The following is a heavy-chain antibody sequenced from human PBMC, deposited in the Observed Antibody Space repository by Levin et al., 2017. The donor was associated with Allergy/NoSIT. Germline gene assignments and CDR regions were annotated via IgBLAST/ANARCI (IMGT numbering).Heavy chain of an antibody. D-gene: IGHD6-19*01. CDR1: GGSISSYY. Sequence: PSQTLSLTCTVSGGSISSYYWSWIRQPPGKGLEWIGYIYYSGSTNYNPSLKSRVTISVDTSKNQFSLKLSSVTAADTAVYYCARDNPWLTTFDYWGQGTLVTVSS. V-gene: IGHV4-59*01. CDR2: IYYSGST. J-gene: IGHJ4*02. CDR3: ARDNPWLTTFDY.